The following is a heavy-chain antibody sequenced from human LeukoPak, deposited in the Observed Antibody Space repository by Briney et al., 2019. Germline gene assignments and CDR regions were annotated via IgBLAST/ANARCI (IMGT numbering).Heavy chain of an antibody. J-gene: IGHJ4*02. CDR1: GFTFSSFE. V-gene: IGHV3-48*03. Sequence: GGSLRLSCAASGFTFSSFEMDWVRQAPGEGLEWISYMSSRDNTRYYAESVRGRFTMSRDNAKNSLSLQMNGLRVEDTAVYYCARGFGRFGHRFGYLGQGTLVTVSS. D-gene: IGHD3-10*01. CDR3: ARGFGRFGHRFGY. CDR2: MSSRDNTR.